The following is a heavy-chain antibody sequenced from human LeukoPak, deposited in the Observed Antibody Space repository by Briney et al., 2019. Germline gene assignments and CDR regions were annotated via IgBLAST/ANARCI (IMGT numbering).Heavy chain of an antibody. V-gene: IGHV5-51*01. J-gene: IGHJ4*02. D-gene: IGHD1-26*01. Sequence: GESLKISCKGSGYRFTSYWIGWVRQMPGKGLEWMGIIYPGDSDTRYRPSFQGQVTISADKSISTAYLQWSSLKASDTAMYYCARPSSGSYYGVDYWGQGTLVTVSS. CDR2: IYPGDSDT. CDR3: ARPSSGSYYGVDY. CDR1: GYRFTSYW.